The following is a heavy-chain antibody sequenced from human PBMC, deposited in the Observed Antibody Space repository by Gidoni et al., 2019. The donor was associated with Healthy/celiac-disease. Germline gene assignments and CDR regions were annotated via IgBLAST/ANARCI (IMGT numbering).Heavy chain of an antibody. J-gene: IGHJ4*02. CDR2: IIPIFGTA. D-gene: IGHD6-13*01. CDR3: ARGGSSSWYVTSTTGYFDY. CDR1: GGTFSSYA. Sequence: QVQLVQSGAEVKKPGSSVKVSCKASGGTFSSYAISWVRQAPGQGLEWMGGIIPIFGTANYAQKFQGRVTITADKSTSTAYMELSSLRSEDTAVYYCARGGSSSWYVTSTTGYFDYWGQGTLVTVSS. V-gene: IGHV1-69*06.